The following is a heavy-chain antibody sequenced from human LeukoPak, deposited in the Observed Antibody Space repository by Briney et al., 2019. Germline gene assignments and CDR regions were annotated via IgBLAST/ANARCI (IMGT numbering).Heavy chain of an antibody. CDR3: ARGGYSGYDSDFDY. CDR1: GFTFSSYS. Sequence: GRSLRLSCAASGFTFSSYSMNWVRQAPGKGLEWVSSISSSSSYLYYADSVKGRFTISRDNAKNSLYLQMNSLRAEDTAVYYCARGGYSGYDSDFDYWGQGTLVTVSS. CDR2: ISSSSSYL. V-gene: IGHV3-21*01. J-gene: IGHJ4*02. D-gene: IGHD5-12*01.